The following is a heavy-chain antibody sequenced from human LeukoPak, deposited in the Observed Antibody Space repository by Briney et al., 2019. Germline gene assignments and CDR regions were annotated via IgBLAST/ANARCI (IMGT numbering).Heavy chain of an antibody. CDR3: ARDFWSGIFGGFDY. J-gene: IGHJ4*02. CDR1: GGSISSYY. D-gene: IGHD3-3*01. V-gene: IGHV4-59*01. Sequence: SETLSLTCTVSGGSISSYYWSWIRQPPGKGLEWIGYIYYSGSTNYNPSLKSRVTISVDTSKNQFSLKLSSVTAADTAVYYCARDFWSGIFGGFDYWGQGTLVTVSS. CDR2: IYYSGST.